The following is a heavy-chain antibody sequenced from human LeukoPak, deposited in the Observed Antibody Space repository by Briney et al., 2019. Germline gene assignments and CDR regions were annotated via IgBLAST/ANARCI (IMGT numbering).Heavy chain of an antibody. CDR1: GGSISSGDYS. CDR3: ARDGGYGHYDY. V-gene: IGHV4-30-2*01. CDR2: IYHSGRT. Sequence: PSQTLSLTCAASGGSISSGDYSWSWIRQPPGKGLEWIGYIYHSGRTFYNPSLKSRVTISVDTSKNQISLEVTSVTAADTAVYYCARDGGYGHYDYWGRGTLVTVSS. D-gene: IGHD5-18*01. J-gene: IGHJ4*02.